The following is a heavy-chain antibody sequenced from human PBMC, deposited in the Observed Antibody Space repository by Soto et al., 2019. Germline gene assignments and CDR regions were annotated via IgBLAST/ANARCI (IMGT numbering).Heavy chain of an antibody. CDR1: GYTFTGYY. CDR2: INPNSGGT. CDR3: ARALDIVVVPAAYYFDY. V-gene: IGHV1-2*04. J-gene: IGHJ4*02. D-gene: IGHD2-2*03. Sequence: ASVKVSCKASGYTFTGYYMHWVQQAPGQGLEWMGWINPNSGGTNYAQKFQGWVTMTRDTSISTAYMELSRLRSDDTAVYYCARALDIVVVPAAYYFDYWGQGTLVTVSS.